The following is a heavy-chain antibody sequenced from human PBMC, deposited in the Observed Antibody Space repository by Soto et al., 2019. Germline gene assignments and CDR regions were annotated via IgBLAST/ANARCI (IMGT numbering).Heavy chain of an antibody. J-gene: IGHJ4*02. CDR3: AREGVYYDSSGTLSRPYYFDY. V-gene: IGHV3-33*01. CDR1: GFTFSSYG. Sequence: QVQLVESGGGVVQPGRSLRLSCAASGFTFSSYGMHWVRQAPGKGLEWVAVIWYDGSNKYYADSVKGRFTISRDNSKNTLYLQMNSLRAEDTAVYYCAREGVYYDSSGTLSRPYYFDYWGQGTLVTVSS. CDR2: IWYDGSNK. D-gene: IGHD3-22*01.